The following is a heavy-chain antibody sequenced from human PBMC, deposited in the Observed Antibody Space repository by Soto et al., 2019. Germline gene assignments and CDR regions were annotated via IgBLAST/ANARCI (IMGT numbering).Heavy chain of an antibody. CDR2: IYYSGST. CDR1: GGSISSYY. CDR3: ARGGFWDFAGISKGFDP. J-gene: IGHJ5*02. Sequence: PSETLSLTCTVSGGSISSYYWSCIRQPPWKGLEWIGYIYYSGSTNYNPSLKSRVTISVDTSKNQFSLKLSSVTAADTAVYYCARGGFWDFAGISKGFDPWGQGTLVTVS. V-gene: IGHV4-59*01. D-gene: IGHD3-3*01.